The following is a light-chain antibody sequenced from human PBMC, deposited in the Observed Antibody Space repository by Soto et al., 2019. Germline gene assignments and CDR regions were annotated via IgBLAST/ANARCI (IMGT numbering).Light chain of an antibody. CDR1: QSVSSIY. V-gene: IGKV3-20*01. CDR3: QQYGSSALT. Sequence: EIVLTQSPATLSVSPWEIVTLSCRASQSVSSIYLAWYQQKPGQAPRLLIYGASSRPTGIPDRFSGSGSGTDFTLTISRLEPEDFAVYYCQQYGSSALTFGGGTKVDIK. CDR2: GAS. J-gene: IGKJ4*01.